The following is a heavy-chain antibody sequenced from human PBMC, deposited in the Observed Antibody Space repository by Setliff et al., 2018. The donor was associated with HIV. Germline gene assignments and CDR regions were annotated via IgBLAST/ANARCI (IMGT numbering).Heavy chain of an antibody. D-gene: IGHD6-6*01. V-gene: IGHV3-21*01. Sequence: LRLSCVTSGITFINAAMNWVRQAPGKGLEWVSSISTSSSYIYYADSVKGRFTISRDNSKNTLYLQMNSLRPEDTAVYYCTRTVVGQLVQTTLDYFDYWGQGTLVTVSS. CDR1: GITFINAA. J-gene: IGHJ4*02. CDR3: TRTVVGQLVQTTLDYFDY. CDR2: ISTSSSYI.